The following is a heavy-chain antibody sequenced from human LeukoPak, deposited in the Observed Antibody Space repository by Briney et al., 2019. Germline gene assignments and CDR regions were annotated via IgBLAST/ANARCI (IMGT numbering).Heavy chain of an antibody. Sequence: GGSLRLSCAASGFTFSSYSMNWVRRAPGKGLEWVSYVSSSSSTIYYADSVKGRFTISRDNAKNSLYLQMNSLRAEDTAVYYCATADYDFWSPFFDYWGQGTLVTVSS. CDR2: VSSSSSTI. D-gene: IGHD3-3*01. V-gene: IGHV3-48*04. J-gene: IGHJ4*02. CDR3: ATADYDFWSPFFDY. CDR1: GFTFSSYS.